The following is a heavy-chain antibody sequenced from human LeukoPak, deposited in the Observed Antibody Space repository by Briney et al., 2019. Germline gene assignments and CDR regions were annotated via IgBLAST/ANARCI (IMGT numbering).Heavy chain of an antibody. V-gene: IGHV1-3*01. CDR3: ARDRQWLPRAHAFDI. CDR2: INAGNGNT. Sequence: ASVKVSCKASGYTFTSYAMHWVRQAPGQRLEWMGWINAGNGNTKYSQKFQGRVTITRDTSASTAYMELSSLRSEDTAVYYCARDRQWLPRAHAFDIWGQGMMVTVSS. J-gene: IGHJ3*02. D-gene: IGHD6-19*01. CDR1: GYTFTSYA.